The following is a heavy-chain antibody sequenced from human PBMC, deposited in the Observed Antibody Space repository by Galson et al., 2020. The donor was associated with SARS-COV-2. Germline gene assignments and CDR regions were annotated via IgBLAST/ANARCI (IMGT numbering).Heavy chain of an antibody. CDR1: GFTFSSYA. D-gene: IGHD3-22*01. CDR3: AKEGDNGGYYFLGSGYFDL. Sequence: GESLKISCAASGFTFSSYAMSWVRQSPGKGLEWVSTIRGSGGSTYYADSVKGRFTISRDNSKNTLYLQMNSLRAEDTAVYYCAKEGDNGGYYFLGSGYFDLWGRGTLVTVSS. J-gene: IGHJ2*01. V-gene: IGHV3-23*01. CDR2: IRGSGGST.